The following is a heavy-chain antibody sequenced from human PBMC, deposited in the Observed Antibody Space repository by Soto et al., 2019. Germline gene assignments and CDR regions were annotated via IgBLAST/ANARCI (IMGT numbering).Heavy chain of an antibody. CDR3: ARSRAMYYYDNSAYYAH. V-gene: IGHV4-59*01. D-gene: IGHD3-22*01. CDR2: VSFRGTT. J-gene: IGHJ4*02. CDR1: GDSISSYY. Sequence: SETLSLTCTVSGDSISSYYWNWIRQSPGKELEWIGYVSFRGTTSYNPSLESRVTISVDTSKNQFSLKLSSVTAADTAVYFCARSRAMYYYDNSAYYAHWGQGTLVT.